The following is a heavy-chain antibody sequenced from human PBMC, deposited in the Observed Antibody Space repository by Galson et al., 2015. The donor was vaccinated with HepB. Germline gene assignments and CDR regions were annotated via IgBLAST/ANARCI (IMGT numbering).Heavy chain of an antibody. CDR2: ISRSSTYI. V-gene: IGHV3-21*01. CDR1: GLSFSNYS. Sequence: SLRLSCAASGLSFSNYSTYWVRQAPGRGLEWLSSISRSSTYIYDADSVKGRFTISRANAKNSLYLQMSSLRAEDTAIYYCGSGLSTSFIDYWGQGILVTVSS. J-gene: IGHJ4*02. D-gene: IGHD6-6*01. CDR3: GSGLSTSFIDY.